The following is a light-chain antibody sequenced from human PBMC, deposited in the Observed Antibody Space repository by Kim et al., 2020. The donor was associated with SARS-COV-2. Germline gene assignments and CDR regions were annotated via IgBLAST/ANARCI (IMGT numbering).Light chain of an antibody. CDR3: QQYNNWPPIT. CDR1: QGVSSD. J-gene: IGKJ5*01. CDR2: GAS. V-gene: IGKV3-15*01. Sequence: SPGEKAALPCRASQGVSSDLAWYQQRPGQAPRLLIYGASTRATGIPARFSGSGSGTEFTLTISSLQSEDFAVYYCQQYNNWPPITFGQGTRLEIK.